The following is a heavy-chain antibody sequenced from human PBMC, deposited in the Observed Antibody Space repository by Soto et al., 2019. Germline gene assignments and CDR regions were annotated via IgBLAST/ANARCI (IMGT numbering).Heavy chain of an antibody. CDR2: INAGNGNT. Sequence: QVQLVQSGAEVKKPGASVKVSCKASGYTFTSYAMHWVRQAPGQRLEWMGWINAGNGNTKYSQKFQGRVTITRDTSASTAYMELSSLRSEDTAVYYCARVGYGYCSGGRCLFFDYWGQGTLVTVSS. D-gene: IGHD2-15*01. V-gene: IGHV1-3*01. CDR3: ARVGYGYCSGGRCLFFDY. CDR1: GYTFTSYA. J-gene: IGHJ4*02.